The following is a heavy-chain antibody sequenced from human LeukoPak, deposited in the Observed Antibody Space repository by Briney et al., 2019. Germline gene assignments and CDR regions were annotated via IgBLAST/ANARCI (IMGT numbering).Heavy chain of an antibody. J-gene: IGHJ6*03. CDR2: IYPDDSDT. D-gene: IGHD3-10*01. V-gene: IGHV5-51*01. Sequence: GESLKISCVASGYTFSRYWIGWVRQMPGKGLEWMGLIYPDDSDTRYSPSFEGLVTISADKSITTAYLQWSSLKASDTAIYYCARGGEGEAYFYYYLDVWGKGTPVTVSS. CDR3: ARGGEGEAYFYYYLDV. CDR1: GYTFSRYW.